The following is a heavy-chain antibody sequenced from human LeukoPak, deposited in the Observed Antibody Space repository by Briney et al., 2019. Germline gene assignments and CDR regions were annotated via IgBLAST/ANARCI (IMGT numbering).Heavy chain of an antibody. Sequence: SETLSLTCAVSGGSISSSNWWSWVRPPPGKGLGWIGEIYHSGSTNYNPSLKSRVTISVDKSKNQFSLKLSSVTAADTAVYYCARVVVAATMTTVTTERVSWGQGTLVTVSS. J-gene: IGHJ5*02. D-gene: IGHD2-15*01. CDR3: ARVVVAATMTTVTTERVS. CDR1: GGSISSSNW. CDR2: IYHSGST. V-gene: IGHV4-4*02.